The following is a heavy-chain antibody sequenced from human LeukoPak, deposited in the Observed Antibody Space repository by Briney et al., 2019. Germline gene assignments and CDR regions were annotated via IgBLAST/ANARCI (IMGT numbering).Heavy chain of an antibody. CDR3: AKDPGLAARPPYYYYYGMDV. CDR2: ISGSGGST. CDR1: GFTFSSYA. Sequence: GGSLRLSCAASGFTFSSYAMSWVRQAPGRGLEWVSAISGSGGSTYYADSVKGRFTISRDNSKNTLYLQMNSLRAEDTAVYYCAKDPGLAARPPYYYYYGMDVWGQGTTVTVSS. V-gene: IGHV3-23*01. J-gene: IGHJ6*02. D-gene: IGHD6-6*01.